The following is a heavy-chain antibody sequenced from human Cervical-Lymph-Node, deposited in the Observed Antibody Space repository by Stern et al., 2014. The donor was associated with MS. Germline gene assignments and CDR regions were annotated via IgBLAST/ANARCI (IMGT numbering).Heavy chain of an antibody. CDR1: GFTFDSYS. CDR3: SGSNWYFFDY. CDR2: INTDGSSP. D-gene: IGHD6-13*01. V-gene: IGHV3-74*02. J-gene: IGHJ4*02. Sequence: EVQLVESGGGLVQPGGSLRLSCAASGFTFDSYSMHWVRQVPGKGLVWVSRINTDGSSPRYADSVKGRFTISRDNAKNRLYLEMNSLRAEDTAVYYCSGSNWYFFDYWGQGTLVTVSS.